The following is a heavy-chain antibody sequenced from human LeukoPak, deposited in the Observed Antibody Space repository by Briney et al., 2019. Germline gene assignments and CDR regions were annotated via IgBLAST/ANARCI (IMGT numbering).Heavy chain of an antibody. CDR3: ARDLPYNWIGVPSKRRFPDAFDI. D-gene: IGHD1-20*01. CDR1: GGSISSYY. J-gene: IGHJ3*02. Sequence: SETLSLTCTVSGGSISSYYWSWIRQPAGKGLEWIGRIYTSGSTNYNPSLKSRVTMSVDTSKNQFSLKLSSVTAADTAVYYCARDLPYNWIGVPSKRRFPDAFDIWGQGTMVTVSS. V-gene: IGHV4-4*07. CDR2: IYTSGST.